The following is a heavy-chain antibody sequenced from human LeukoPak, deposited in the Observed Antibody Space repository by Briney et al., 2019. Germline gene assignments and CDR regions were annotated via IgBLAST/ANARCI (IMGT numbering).Heavy chain of an antibody. J-gene: IGHJ4*02. CDR1: GGSISSSSYY. Sequence: SETLSLTXTVSGGSISSSSYYWSWIRQPPGKGLEWIGSIYYSGSTYYNPSLKSRVTISVDTSKNQFSLKLSSVTAADTAVYYCARHWESYYYWGQGTLVTVSS. CDR2: IYYSGST. V-gene: IGHV4-39*01. D-gene: IGHD1-26*01. CDR3: ARHWESYYY.